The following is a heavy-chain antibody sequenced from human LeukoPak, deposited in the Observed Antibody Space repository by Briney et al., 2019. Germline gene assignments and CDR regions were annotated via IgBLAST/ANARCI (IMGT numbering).Heavy chain of an antibody. CDR2: ISSSSSTI. CDR1: GFTFSSYS. J-gene: IGHJ4*02. V-gene: IGHV3-48*01. D-gene: IGHD5-24*01. Sequence: GGSLRLSCAASGFTFSSYSMNWVRQAPGKGLEWVSYISSSSSTIYCADSVKGRFTISRDNAKNSLYLQMNSLRAEDTAVYYCATEYGSPFDYWGQGTLVTVSS. CDR3: ATEYGSPFDY.